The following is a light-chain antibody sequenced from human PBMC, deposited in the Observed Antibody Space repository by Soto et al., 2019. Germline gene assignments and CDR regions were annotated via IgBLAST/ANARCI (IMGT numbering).Light chain of an antibody. CDR1: QSISSW. Sequence: DIQMTQSPSTLSASVGDRVTITCRASQSISSWLAWYQQKPGKAPKLLIYDASSLESGVPSRFSGSGSGTEFPLTNSSLEPDDFATYYCQQYNSFPYTFGQATKLEIK. J-gene: IGKJ2*01. V-gene: IGKV1-5*01. CDR2: DAS. CDR3: QQYNSFPYT.